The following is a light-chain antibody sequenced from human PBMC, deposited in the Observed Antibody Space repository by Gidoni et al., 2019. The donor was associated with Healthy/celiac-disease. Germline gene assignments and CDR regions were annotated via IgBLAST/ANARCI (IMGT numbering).Light chain of an antibody. V-gene: IGLV3-1*01. J-gene: IGLJ2*01. CDR1: KLGDKY. CDR3: QAWDSSTAV. Sequence: SYELTQPPSVAVSPGQTASITCSGDKLGDKYACWYQQQPGKSPVLVIYQDSKRPSGIPERFSGSNSGNTATLTLSGTQAMDEADYYCQAWDSSTAVFGGGTQLTVL. CDR2: QDS.